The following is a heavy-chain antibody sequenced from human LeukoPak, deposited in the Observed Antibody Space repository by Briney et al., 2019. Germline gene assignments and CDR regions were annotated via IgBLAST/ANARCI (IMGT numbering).Heavy chain of an antibody. Sequence: GGSLRLSCAASGFTFSSYTMSWVRQAPGKGLEWVSTITTSDGNTYYADSVKGRFTVSRDNSKNTLVLQMNSLRVEDTAVYYCAKDGGLWVSAHWGDSWGRGTLVTVSS. D-gene: IGHD7-27*01. CDR1: GFTFSSYT. V-gene: IGHV3-23*01. J-gene: IGHJ4*02. CDR2: ITTSDGNT. CDR3: AKDGGLWVSAHWGDS.